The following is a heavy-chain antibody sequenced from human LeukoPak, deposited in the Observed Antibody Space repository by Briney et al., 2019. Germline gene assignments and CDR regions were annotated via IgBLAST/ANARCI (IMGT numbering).Heavy chain of an antibody. J-gene: IGHJ4*02. CDR1: GFTFSSYA. Sequence: GGSLRLSCAASGFTFSSYAMHWVRQAPGKGLEYVSAISSNGGSTYYADSVKGRFTISRDNSKNTLYLQMGSLRAEDMAVYYCARDSGSYYDYWGQGTLVTVSS. CDR2: ISSNGGST. V-gene: IGHV3-64*02. CDR3: ARDSGSYYDY. D-gene: IGHD1-26*01.